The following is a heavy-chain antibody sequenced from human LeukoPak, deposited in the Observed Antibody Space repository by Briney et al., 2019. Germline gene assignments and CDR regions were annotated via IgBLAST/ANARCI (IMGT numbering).Heavy chain of an antibody. J-gene: IGHJ4*02. CDR2: IYYSGST. Sequence: SQTLSLTCTVSGGSISSGGYYWSWIRQHPGKGLEWIGYIYYSGSTYYNPSLKSRVTISVDTSRNQFSLKLSSVTAADTAVYYCAREPAYCSSTSCYPYYFDYWGQGALVTVSS. V-gene: IGHV4-31*03. CDR1: GGSISSGGYY. D-gene: IGHD2-2*01. CDR3: AREPAYCSSTSCYPYYFDY.